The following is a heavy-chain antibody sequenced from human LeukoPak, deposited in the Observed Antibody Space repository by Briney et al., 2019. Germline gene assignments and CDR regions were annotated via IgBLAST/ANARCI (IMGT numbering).Heavy chain of an antibody. CDR3: ARQAAGIPV. CDR2: IHYSGIT. V-gene: IGHV4-59*01. D-gene: IGHD6-25*01. J-gene: IGHJ4*02. Sequence: SETLSLTCTVSGGSSDIYYWTWIRQSPVKGLEWIRYIHYSGITNYNPSLESRVTMSIDTSKNQFSLKLSSVTAADTAVYYCARQAAGIPVWGPGALVTVSS. CDR1: GGSSDIYY.